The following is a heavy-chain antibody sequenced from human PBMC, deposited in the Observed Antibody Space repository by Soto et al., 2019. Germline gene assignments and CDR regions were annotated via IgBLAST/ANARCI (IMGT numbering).Heavy chain of an antibody. J-gene: IGHJ4*02. CDR3: ASRSSGWYFDY. CDR2: ISGSGGST. D-gene: IGHD6-19*01. Sequence: EVQLLESGGGLVQPGGSLRLSCAASGFTFSSYAMSWVRQAPGKGLEWVSVISGSGGSTYYADSVKGRFTISRDNSKNTLYFQVNSLRAEDTAVYYCASRSSGWYFDYWGQGTLVTVSS. CDR1: GFTFSSYA. V-gene: IGHV3-23*01.